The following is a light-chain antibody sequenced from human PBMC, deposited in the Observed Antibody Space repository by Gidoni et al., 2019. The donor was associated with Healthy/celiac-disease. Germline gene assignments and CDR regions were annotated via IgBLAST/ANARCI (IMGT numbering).Light chain of an antibody. CDR2: GAS. Sequence: EIVMTPSPPTLSVSPGDRATLSCRASQSVSSNLAWYQQKPGQAPRLLIYGASTRATGIPARFSGSGSGTEFTLTISSLQSEDFAVYYCQQYNNWPQTFGQGTKVEIK. J-gene: IGKJ1*01. CDR1: QSVSSN. V-gene: IGKV3-15*01. CDR3: QQYNNWPQT.